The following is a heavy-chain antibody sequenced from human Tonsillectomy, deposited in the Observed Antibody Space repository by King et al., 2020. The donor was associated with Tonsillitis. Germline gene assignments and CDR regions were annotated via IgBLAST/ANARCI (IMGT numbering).Heavy chain of an antibody. CDR3: TRRDGALDYYYYAMDV. Sequence: ESGGGVVQPGRSLRLSCAASGFTFSSYAMHWVRQAPGKGLEWVAAISYVGSNKYYAYSVKGRVTLSRDNSKNTLYMQMNSLRAEERAVYYCTRRDGALDYYYYAMDVWGQGTTVTVSS. D-gene: IGHD4-17*01. V-gene: IGHV3-30*04. CDR1: GFTFSSYA. J-gene: IGHJ6*02. CDR2: ISYVGSNK.